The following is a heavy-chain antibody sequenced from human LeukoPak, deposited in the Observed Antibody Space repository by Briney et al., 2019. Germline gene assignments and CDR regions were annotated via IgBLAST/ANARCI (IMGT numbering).Heavy chain of an antibody. D-gene: IGHD5-18*01. J-gene: IGHJ4*02. V-gene: IGHV3-30*02. Sequence: GGSLRLSCAATGFTFRSYGMHSVRQAPGKGVEWMSFIRYDGSNKYYADSVKGRFTISRDNSKNTLYLQMNSLRAEDTAVYYCAKGYSYGFVYWGQGTLVTVSS. CDR2: IRYDGSNK. CDR3: AKGYSYGFVY. CDR1: GFTFRSYG.